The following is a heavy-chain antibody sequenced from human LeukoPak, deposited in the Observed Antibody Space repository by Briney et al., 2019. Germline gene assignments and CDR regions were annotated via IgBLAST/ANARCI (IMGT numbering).Heavy chain of an antibody. D-gene: IGHD2-8*01. J-gene: IGHJ3*02. V-gene: IGHV4-39*07. CDR2: IYYSGST. CDR3: ASTLIRTNGGDAFDI. CDR1: GGSISSSSYY. Sequence: SETLSLTCTVSGGSISSSSYYWGWIRQPPGKGLEWIGSIYYSGSTYYNPSLKSRVTISVDTSKNQFSLKLSSVTAADTAVYYCASTLIRTNGGDAFDIWGQGTMVTVSS.